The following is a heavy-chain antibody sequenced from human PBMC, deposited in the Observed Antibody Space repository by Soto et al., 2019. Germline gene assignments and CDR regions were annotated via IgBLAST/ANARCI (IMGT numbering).Heavy chain of an antibody. J-gene: IGHJ4*02. CDR3: ARGKMATTHYFDY. CDR2: IIPIFGTA. D-gene: IGHD1-1*01. CDR1: GYTFTSYG. Sequence: SVKVSCKASGYTFTSYGISWVRQAPGQGLEWMGWIIPIFGTANYAQKFQGRVTITADESTSTAYMELSSLRSEDTAVYYCARGKMATTHYFDYWGQGTLVTVSS. V-gene: IGHV1-69*13.